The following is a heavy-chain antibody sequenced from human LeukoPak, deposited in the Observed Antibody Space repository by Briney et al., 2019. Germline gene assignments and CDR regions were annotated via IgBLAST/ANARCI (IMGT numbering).Heavy chain of an antibody. J-gene: IGHJ4*02. CDR3: ARGPPNGYNYGSYYFDY. V-gene: IGHV5-51*01. CDR1: GYSFTSYW. CDR2: IYPGDSDT. D-gene: IGHD5-24*01. Sequence: SGASLQISCKGSGYSFTSYWIGWVRQLPGKGLEWMGIIYPGDSDTRYSPSFQGQVTISADKSISTAYLQWSSLKASDTAMYYCARGPPNGYNYGSYYFDYWGQGTLVTVSS.